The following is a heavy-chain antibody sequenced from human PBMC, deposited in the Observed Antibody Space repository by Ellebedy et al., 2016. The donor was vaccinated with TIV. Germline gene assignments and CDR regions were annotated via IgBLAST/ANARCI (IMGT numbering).Heavy chain of an antibody. CDR1: GFIVSRNY. D-gene: IGHD4-17*01. CDR3: ASRPNGDYHFLDY. J-gene: IGHJ4*02. CDR2: IYSGGDT. Sequence: GESLKISCAASGFIVSRNYMSWVRQAPGKGLEWVSIIYSGGDTYYADSVKGRFTISRYNSKNTLYLQMNSLRVEDTAVYYCASRPNGDYHFLDYWGQGNLVTVSS. V-gene: IGHV3-66*01.